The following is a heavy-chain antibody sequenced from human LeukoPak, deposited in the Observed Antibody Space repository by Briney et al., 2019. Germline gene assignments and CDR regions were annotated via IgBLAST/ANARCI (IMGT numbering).Heavy chain of an antibody. CDR3: ASRTNSGPPV. Sequence: GGSLRLSCAASGFTFSDCAVHWVRQAPGKGLEWVALISYDGSNKYYADSVKGRFTISRDNSKNTMSLQMNSLRREDTAVYYCASRTNSGPPVWGQGTLVTVSS. V-gene: IGHV3-30-3*01. D-gene: IGHD3-10*01. J-gene: IGHJ1*01. CDR1: GFTFSDCA. CDR2: ISYDGSNK.